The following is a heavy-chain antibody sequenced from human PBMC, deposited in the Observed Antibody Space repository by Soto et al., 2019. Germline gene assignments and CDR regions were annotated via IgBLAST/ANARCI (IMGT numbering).Heavy chain of an antibody. CDR2: IYYSGST. J-gene: IGHJ5*02. Sequence: SETLSLTCTVSGGSISSYYWSWIRQPPGKGLEWIGYIYYSGSTNYNPSLKSRVTISVDTSKNQFSLKLSSVTAADTAVYYCVRGYYYDRYWFDPWGQGTLVTVS. V-gene: IGHV4-59*01. D-gene: IGHD3-22*01. CDR3: VRGYYYDRYWFDP. CDR1: GGSISSYY.